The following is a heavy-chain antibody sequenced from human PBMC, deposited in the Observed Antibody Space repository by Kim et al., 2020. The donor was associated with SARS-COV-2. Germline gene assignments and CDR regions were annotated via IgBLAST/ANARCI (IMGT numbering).Heavy chain of an antibody. CDR1: GGSISSGDYY. Sequence: SETLSLTCTVSGGSISSGDYYWSWIRQPPGKGLEWIGYIYYSGSTYYNPSLKSRVTISVDTSKNQFSLKLSSVTAADTAVYYCARERGLDYYDYIWGSYRSNWFDPWGQGTLVTVSS. V-gene: IGHV4-30-4*01. CDR3: ARERGLDYYDYIWGSYRSNWFDP. J-gene: IGHJ5*02. CDR2: IYYSGST. D-gene: IGHD3-16*02.